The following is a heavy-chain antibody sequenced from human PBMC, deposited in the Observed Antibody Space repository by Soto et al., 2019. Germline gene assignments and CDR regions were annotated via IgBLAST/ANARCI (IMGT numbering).Heavy chain of an antibody. CDR1: GFTFSSYG. V-gene: IGHV3-30*18. D-gene: IGHD6-6*01. J-gene: IGHJ4*02. CDR3: AKEYSSSPHFDC. CDR2: ISYDGSNK. Sequence: QVQLVESGGGVVQPGRSLRLSCAASGFTFSSYGMHWVRQAPGKGLEWVAVISYDGSNKYYADSVKGRFTISRDNSKNTMYLQMNSLRAEDTAVYYCAKEYSSSPHFDCWGQGTLVTVSS.